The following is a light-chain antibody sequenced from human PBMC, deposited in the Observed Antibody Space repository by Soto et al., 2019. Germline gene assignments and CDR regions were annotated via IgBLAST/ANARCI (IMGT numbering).Light chain of an antibody. J-gene: IGKJ1*01. CDR2: DAS. CDR3: QQRSNCPWT. V-gene: IGKV3-11*01. Sequence: EIVLTQSPATLSLSPGDRATLSCRASQSVSSYLVWYQQKPSQAPRLLIYDASNRATGIPARFSGSGSGTDFTLTISSLEPEDFAVYYCQQRSNCPWTFGQGTKVEIK. CDR1: QSVSSY.